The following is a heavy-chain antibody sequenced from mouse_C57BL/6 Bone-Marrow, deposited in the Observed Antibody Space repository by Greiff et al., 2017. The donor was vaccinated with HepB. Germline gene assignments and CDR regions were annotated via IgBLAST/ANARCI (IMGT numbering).Heavy chain of an antibody. CDR1: GFTIKDYY. J-gene: IGHJ1*03. V-gene: IGHV14-1*01. CDR2: IDPEDGDT. CDR3: TTRRGHYPRYFDV. Sequence: VQLQQSGAELVRPGASVKLSCTASGFTIKDYYMHWVKQRPEQGLEWIGRIDPEDGDTEYAPKFPGKATMTADTSSNTAYLQLSSLTSEDTAVYYCTTRRGHYPRYFDVWGTGTTVTVSS. D-gene: IGHD2-1*01.